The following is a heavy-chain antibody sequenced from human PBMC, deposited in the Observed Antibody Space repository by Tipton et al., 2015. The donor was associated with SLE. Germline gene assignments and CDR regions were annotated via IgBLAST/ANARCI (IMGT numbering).Heavy chain of an antibody. CDR1: GASISGSSSYY. CDR2: IYYSGDT. Sequence: TLSLTCTVSGASISGSSSYYWGRIRQPPGKGLEWVGTIYYSGDTYYNPSLKSRVTISVDMSKNQFSLRLSSVTAADTAVYYCATSLNYYDSSGPEGWGQGTMVTVSS. J-gene: IGHJ3*01. D-gene: IGHD3-22*01. V-gene: IGHV4-39*07. CDR3: ATSLNYYDSSGPEG.